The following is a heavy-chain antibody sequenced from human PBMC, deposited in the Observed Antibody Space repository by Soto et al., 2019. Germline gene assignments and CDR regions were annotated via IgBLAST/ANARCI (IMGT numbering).Heavy chain of an antibody. CDR1: GYTFTSYA. CDR2: INAGNGNT. D-gene: IGHD6-13*01. Sequence: SVKVSCKASGYTFTSYAMHWVRQAPGQRLEWMGWINAGNGNTKYSQKFQGRVTITRDTSASTAYMELSSLRSEDTAVYYCARDLYSSSWYSSPYFDYWGQGTLVTVSS. J-gene: IGHJ4*02. CDR3: ARDLYSSSWYSSPYFDY. V-gene: IGHV1-3*01.